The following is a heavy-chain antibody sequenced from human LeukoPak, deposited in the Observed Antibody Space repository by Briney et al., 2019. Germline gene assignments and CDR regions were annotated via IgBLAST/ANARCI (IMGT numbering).Heavy chain of an antibody. CDR1: GGSISSYY. D-gene: IGHD4-17*01. V-gene: IGHV4-4*07. CDR2: IYISGGT. CDR3: ARDRAYGDYGSWFDP. Sequence: SETLSLTCTVSGGSISSYYWTWIRQPAGKGLEWIGRIYISGGTNYNPSLKSRVTMSVDTPKNQFSLNLSSVTAADTAVYYCARDRAYGDYGSWFDPWGQGTLVTVSS. J-gene: IGHJ5*02.